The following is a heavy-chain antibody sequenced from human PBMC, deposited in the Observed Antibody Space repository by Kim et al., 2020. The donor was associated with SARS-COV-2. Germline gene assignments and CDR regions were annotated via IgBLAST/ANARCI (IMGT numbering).Heavy chain of an antibody. CDR1: GFTFSSYA. Sequence: GGSLRLSCAASGFTFSSYAMSWVRQAPGKGLEWVSAISGSGGSTYYADSVKGRFTISRDNSKNTLYLQMNSLRAEDTAVYYCAKDLALNSPFLWQQLLLGVLDYSGQGPLVTVSS. J-gene: IGHJ4*02. V-gene: IGHV3-23*01. CDR2: ISGSGGST. CDR3: AKDLALNSPFLWQQLLLGVLDY. D-gene: IGHD6-13*01.